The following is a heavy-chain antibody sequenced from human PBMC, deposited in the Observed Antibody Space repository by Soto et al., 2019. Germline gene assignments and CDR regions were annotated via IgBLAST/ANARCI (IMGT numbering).Heavy chain of an antibody. Sequence: PSETLSLTCTVSGGSISSGGYYWSWIRQHPGKGLEWIGYIYYSGSTYYNPSPKSRVTISVDTSKNQFSLKLSSVTAADKAVYYCARGPVVVSIMYYFDYWGQGTLVTVSS. J-gene: IGHJ4*02. CDR3: ARGPVVVSIMYYFDY. D-gene: IGHD3-3*01. CDR1: GGSISSGGYY. V-gene: IGHV4-31*03. CDR2: IYYSGST.